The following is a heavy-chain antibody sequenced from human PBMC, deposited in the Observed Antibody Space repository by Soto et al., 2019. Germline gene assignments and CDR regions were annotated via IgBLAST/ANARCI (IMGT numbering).Heavy chain of an antibody. V-gene: IGHV4-4*02. J-gene: IGHJ5*02. D-gene: IGHD3-10*01. CDR2: IYHSGSI. Sequence: SETLSLTCTVSNASISSRKWWTWVRQTPGKGLEWIGEIYHSGSINHNPSLKSRVTMSVDKSKNQFSLKMTSVTAADTAVYYCARELFGRSVWFDPWGQGTLVTVSS. CDR1: NASISSRKW. CDR3: ARELFGRSVWFDP.